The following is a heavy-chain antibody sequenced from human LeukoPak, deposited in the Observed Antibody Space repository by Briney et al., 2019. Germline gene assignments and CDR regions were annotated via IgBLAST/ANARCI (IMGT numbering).Heavy chain of an antibody. J-gene: IGHJ2*01. CDR1: GFTFSSYG. D-gene: IGHD6-25*01. CDR3: ARGTAAGPWYFDL. Sequence: GGSLRLSCAASGFTFSSYGMHWVRQAPGKGLVWVSRINSDGSTARYSHSVEGRFTISRDNAKNTLYLQMNSLRAEDTAVYYCARGTAAGPWYFDLWGRGTLITVSS. V-gene: IGHV3-74*01. CDR2: INSDGSTA.